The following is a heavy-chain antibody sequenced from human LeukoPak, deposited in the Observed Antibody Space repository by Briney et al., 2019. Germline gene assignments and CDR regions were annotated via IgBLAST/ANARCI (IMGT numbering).Heavy chain of an antibody. J-gene: IGHJ3*02. CDR1: GFIFSNFR. CDR2: ITKTSTSM. V-gene: IGHV3-48*01. CDR3: AREGPHTAFDI. Sequence: GGSLRLSCVASGFIFSNFRMDWVRQAPGKGLEWISYITKTSTSMYYADSVKGRFTISRDNSKNTLYLQMNSLRAEDTAVYYCAREGPHTAFDIWGQGTMVTVSS.